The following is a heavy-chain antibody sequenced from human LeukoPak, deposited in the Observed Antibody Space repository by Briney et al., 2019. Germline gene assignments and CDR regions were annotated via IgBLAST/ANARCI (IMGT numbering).Heavy chain of an antibody. CDR3: ARDYMVQRAWGGNYYYYNMDV. Sequence: SETLSLTCAVSGGSISINDYFWAWIRQSPGKGLEWIGSVSYRGDTYYNPSLQSRVTISVDTPKNQFSLRLNSVTAADTAVYYCARDYMVQRAWGGNYYYYNMDVWVKGTTVT. D-gene: IGHD3-10*01. J-gene: IGHJ6*03. V-gene: IGHV4-39*07. CDR1: GGSISINDYF. CDR2: VSYRGDT.